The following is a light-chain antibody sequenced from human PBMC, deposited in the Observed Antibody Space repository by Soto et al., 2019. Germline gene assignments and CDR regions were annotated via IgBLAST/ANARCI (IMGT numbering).Light chain of an antibody. CDR3: AAWDDSLNGLV. J-gene: IGLJ1*01. V-gene: IGLV1-44*01. Sequence: QSVLTQPPSASGTPGQRVTISCSGSSSNIGSNTVNWYQQLPGTAPKLLIYNNNRRPSGVPARFSGSTSGTSASLAISGLASEDEDYYYCAAWDDSLNGLVFGTGTKLTVL. CDR2: NNN. CDR1: SSNIGSNT.